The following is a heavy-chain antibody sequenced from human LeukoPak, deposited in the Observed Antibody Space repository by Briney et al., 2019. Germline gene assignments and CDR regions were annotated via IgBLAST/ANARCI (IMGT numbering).Heavy chain of an antibody. CDR3: ARDPPRLSPGRQSVRYFDL. V-gene: IGHV4-31*03. CDR2: IYYSGST. Sequence: PSETLSLTCTVSGGSISSGGYYWSWIRQHPGKGLEWIGYIYYSGSTYYNPSLKSRVTISVDTSKNQFSLKLSSVTAADTAVYYCARDPPRLSPGRQSVRYFDLWGRGTLVTVSS. J-gene: IGHJ2*01. CDR1: GGSISSGGYY. D-gene: IGHD3-10*01.